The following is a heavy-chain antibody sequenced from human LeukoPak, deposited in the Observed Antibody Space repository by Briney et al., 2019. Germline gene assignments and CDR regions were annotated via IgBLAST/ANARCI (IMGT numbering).Heavy chain of an antibody. J-gene: IGHJ4*02. D-gene: IGHD3-9*01. V-gene: IGHV5-51*01. CDR2: IYPGDSDT. CDR3: ARLGGYDILTGYYSY. CDR1: GYSFITYR. Sequence: GESLEISCKGSGYSFITYRIGWVRQMPGKGLEWMGIIYPGDSDTRYSPSFQGQVTISADKSISTAYLQWSSLKASDTAMYYCARLGGYDILTGYYSYWGQGTLVTVSS.